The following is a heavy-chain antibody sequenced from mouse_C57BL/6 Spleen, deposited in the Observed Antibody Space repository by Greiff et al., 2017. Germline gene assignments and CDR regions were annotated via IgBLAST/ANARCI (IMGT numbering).Heavy chain of an antibody. CDR1: GYTFTSYG. CDR2: IYPRSGNT. CDR3: AREGLGRQFAY. D-gene: IGHD4-1*01. J-gene: IGHJ3*01. Sequence: QVHVKQSGAELARPGASVKLSCKASGYTFTSYGISWVKQRTGQGLEWIGEIYPRSGNTYYNEKFKGKATLTADKSSSTAYMELRSLTSEDSAVYFCAREGLGRQFAYWGQGTLVTVSA. V-gene: IGHV1-81*01.